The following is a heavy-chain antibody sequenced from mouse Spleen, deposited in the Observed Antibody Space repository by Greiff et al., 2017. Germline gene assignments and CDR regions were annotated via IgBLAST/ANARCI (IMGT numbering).Heavy chain of an antibody. Sequence: VKLQESGPGLVQPSQSLSITCTVSGFSLTSYGVHWVRQSPGKGLEWLGVIWSGGSTDYNAAFISRLSISKDNSKSQVFFKMNSLQADDTAIYYCARRYYDYEGYAMDYWGQGTSVTVSS. J-gene: IGHJ4*01. CDR1: GFSLTSYG. D-gene: IGHD2-4*01. V-gene: IGHV2-2*01. CDR3: ARRYYDYEGYAMDY. CDR2: IWSGGST.